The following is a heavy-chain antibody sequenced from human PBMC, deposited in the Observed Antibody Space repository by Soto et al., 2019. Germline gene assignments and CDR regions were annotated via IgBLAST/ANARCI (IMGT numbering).Heavy chain of an antibody. CDR2: ISYDGSNK. D-gene: IGHD3-3*01. CDR1: GFTFSSYA. V-gene: IGHV3-30-3*01. Sequence: GGSLRLSCAASGFTFSSYAMHWVRQAPGKGLEWVAVISYDGSNKYYADSVKGRFTISRDNSKNTLYLRMNSLRAEDTAVYYCAKDLGWADAGDYYYYGMDVWGQGIKVTVSS. CDR3: AKDLGWADAGDYYYYGMDV. J-gene: IGHJ6*02.